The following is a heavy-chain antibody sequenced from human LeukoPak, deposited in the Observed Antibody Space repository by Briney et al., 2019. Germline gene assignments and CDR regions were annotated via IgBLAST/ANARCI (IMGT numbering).Heavy chain of an antibody. CDR1: GFTFDDYG. V-gene: IGHV3-20*04. Sequence: GGSLRLSCAASGFTFDDYGMSWVRQAPGKGLEWVSGINWNGGSTGYADSVKGRFTISRDNSKNTLYLQMGSLRAEDMAVYYCARDDGVGATNIDYWGQGTLVIVSS. CDR2: INWNGGST. CDR3: ARDDGVGATNIDY. D-gene: IGHD1-26*01. J-gene: IGHJ4*02.